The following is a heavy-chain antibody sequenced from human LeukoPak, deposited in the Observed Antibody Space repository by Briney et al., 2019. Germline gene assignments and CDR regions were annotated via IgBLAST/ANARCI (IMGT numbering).Heavy chain of an antibody. V-gene: IGHV1-18*01. CDR1: GYTFTSYG. CDR3: ARALDEDTAMAGYYYMDV. CDR2: ISAYNGNT. J-gene: IGHJ6*03. Sequence: GASVKVSCKASGYTFTSYGISWVRQAPGQGLEWMGWISAYNGNTNYAQKLQGRVTTTTDTSTSTAYMELRSLRSDDTAVYYCARALDEDTAMAGYYYMDVWGKGTMVTVSS. D-gene: IGHD5-18*01.